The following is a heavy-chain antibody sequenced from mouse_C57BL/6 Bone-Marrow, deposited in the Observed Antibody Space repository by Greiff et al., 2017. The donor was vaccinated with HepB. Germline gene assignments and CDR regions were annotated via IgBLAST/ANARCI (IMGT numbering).Heavy chain of an antibody. Sequence: EVKVVESGGDLVKPGGSLKLSCAASGFTFSSYGMSWVRQTPDKRLEWVATISSGGSYTYYPDSVKGRFTISRDNAKNTLYLQMSSLRSEDTALYYCARQGELRPSFAYWGQGTLVTVSA. CDR3: ARQGELRPSFAY. J-gene: IGHJ3*01. CDR1: GFTFSSYG. V-gene: IGHV5-6*01. CDR2: ISSGGSYT. D-gene: IGHD3-2*02.